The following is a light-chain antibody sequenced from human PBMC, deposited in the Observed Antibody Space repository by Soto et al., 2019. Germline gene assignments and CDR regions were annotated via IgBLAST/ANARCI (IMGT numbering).Light chain of an antibody. Sequence: EIVLTQSPGTLSLSPGERATLSCRASPSVSRSYLAWYQQKPGQAPRLLIYGASSRATGIPDRFSGSGSGTDFTLIISRLEPEDFAVYYCQQYGSPPMTFGPGTKVDIK. CDR1: PSVSRSY. CDR2: GAS. J-gene: IGKJ3*01. CDR3: QQYGSPPMT. V-gene: IGKV3-20*01.